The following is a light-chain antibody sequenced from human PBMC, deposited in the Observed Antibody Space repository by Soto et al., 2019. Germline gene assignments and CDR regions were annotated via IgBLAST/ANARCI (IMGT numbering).Light chain of an antibody. V-gene: IGLV1-40*01. CDR3: QSYDSSLSTYV. CDR1: SSNIGAGYD. J-gene: IGLJ1*01. CDR2: GNS. Sequence: QSVLTQPPPVSGAPGQRVTISCTGSSSNIGAGYDVHWYQQLPGTAPKLLIYGNSNRPSGVPDRFSGPKSGTSASLAITGLQAEDEADYYCQSYDSSLSTYVFGTGTKLTVL.